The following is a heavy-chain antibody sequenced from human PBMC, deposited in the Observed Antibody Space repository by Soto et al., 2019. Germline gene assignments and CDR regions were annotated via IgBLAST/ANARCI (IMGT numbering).Heavy chain of an antibody. CDR3: ARPTLIAAAGTLHYYYGMDV. J-gene: IGHJ6*02. CDR2: INAGNGNT. V-gene: IGHV1-3*01. Sequence: ASVKVSCKASGYTFTTYAMHWVRQAPGQRFEWMGWINAGNGNTKYSQKFQGRVTITWDTSASTAYMELRSLRSDDTAVYYCARPTLIAAAGTLHYYYGMDVWGQGTTVTVSS. D-gene: IGHD6-13*01. CDR1: GYTFTTYA.